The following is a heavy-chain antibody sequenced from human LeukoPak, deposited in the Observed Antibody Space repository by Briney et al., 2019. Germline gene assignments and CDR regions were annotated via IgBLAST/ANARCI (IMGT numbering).Heavy chain of an antibody. V-gene: IGHV1-8*01. CDR1: GYTFTSYD. J-gene: IGHJ6*02. D-gene: IGHD3-9*01. CDR2: MNPNSGNT. CDR3: ARGGLIRYFDWLSRYYYGMDV. Sequence: GASVKVSCKASGYTFTSYDINWVRQATGQGLEWMGWMNPNSGNTGYAQKFQGRVTMTRNTSISTAYMELSSLRSEDRAVYYCARGGLIRYFDWLSRYYYGMDVWGQGTTVTVSS.